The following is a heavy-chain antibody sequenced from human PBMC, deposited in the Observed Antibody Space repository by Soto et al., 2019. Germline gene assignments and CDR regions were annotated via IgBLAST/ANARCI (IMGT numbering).Heavy chain of an antibody. CDR2: IYYSGST. D-gene: IGHD2-15*01. J-gene: IGHJ5*02. V-gene: IGHV4-39*01. Sequence: SETLSLTCTVSGGSISSSSYYWGWIRQPPGKGLEWIGSIYYSGSTYYNPSLKSRVTISVDTSKNQFSLKLSSVTAADTAVYYCASLPKAGRANNWFDPWGQGTLVTVSS. CDR1: GGSISSSSYY. CDR3: ASLPKAGRANNWFDP.